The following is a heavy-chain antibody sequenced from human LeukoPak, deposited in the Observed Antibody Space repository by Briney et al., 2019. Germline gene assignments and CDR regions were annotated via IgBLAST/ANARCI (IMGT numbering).Heavy chain of an antibody. CDR1: GFTFDDYA. CDR2: IKWNSGSI. J-gene: IGHJ6*02. CDR3: AKDRRIAAAGKYGMDV. Sequence: GRSLRLSCAASGFTFDDYAMHWVRQAPGKGLEWVSTIKWNSGSIGYADSVKGRFTISRDNAKNSLYLQMNSLRPEDTALYYCAKDRRIAAAGKYGMDVWGQGASVTVPS. D-gene: IGHD6-13*01. V-gene: IGHV3-9*01.